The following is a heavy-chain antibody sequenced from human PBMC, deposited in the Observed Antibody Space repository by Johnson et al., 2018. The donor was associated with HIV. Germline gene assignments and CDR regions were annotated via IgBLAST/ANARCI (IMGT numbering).Heavy chain of an antibody. CDR3: ARDDIRDGKSFDI. CDR1: GFTFSNYG. Sequence: QVQLVESGGGVVQPGRSLRVSCGASGFTFSNYGMHWARQAPGKRLEWVAFIRYDGSNTYYGDSMKGRLTISRDNSKNTLYLQMNSLRAEDTAVYYCARDDIRDGKSFDIWGQGTMVTVSS. V-gene: IGHV3-33*08. J-gene: IGHJ3*02. CDR2: IRYDGSNT.